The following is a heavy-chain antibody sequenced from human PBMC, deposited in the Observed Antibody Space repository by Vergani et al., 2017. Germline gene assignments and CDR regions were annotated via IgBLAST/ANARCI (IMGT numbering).Heavy chain of an antibody. V-gene: IGHV1-69-2*01. CDR1: GYTFTDHY. Sequence: EVQLVQSGAEVKKPGATMKISCKVSGYTFTDHYMHWVKQAPGKGLEWMGLVDTEDGETIYAEKFKGRVTIAADTSTDTAHLELSSLRSEDTAVYYCATPQTVTTGGMEVWDQGTTVIVSS. J-gene: IGHJ6*02. CDR3: ATPQTVTTGGMEV. D-gene: IGHD4-17*01. CDR2: VDTEDGET.